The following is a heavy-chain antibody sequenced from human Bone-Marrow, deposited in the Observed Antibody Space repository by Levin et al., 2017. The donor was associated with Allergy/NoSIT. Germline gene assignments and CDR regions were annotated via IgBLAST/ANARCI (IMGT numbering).Heavy chain of an antibody. CDR2: ISSSSSTI. J-gene: IGHJ6*02. Sequence: SCAASGFTFSSYSMNWIRQAPGKGLEWVSYISSSSSTIRYADSVKGRFTISRDNGKNSLYLQMNSLRDEDTAMYYCARAMDVWGQGTTVTVSS. V-gene: IGHV3-48*02. CDR1: GFTFSSYS. CDR3: ARAMDV.